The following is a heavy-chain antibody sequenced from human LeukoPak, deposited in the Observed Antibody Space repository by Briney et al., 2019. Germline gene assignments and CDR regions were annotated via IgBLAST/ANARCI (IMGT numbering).Heavy chain of an antibody. CDR2: IYYSKNT. Sequence: SETLSLTCTVPGGSISSSSAYWGWIRHPPGKGMEWIGSIYYSKNTYYNPSLKSRVTISAETSKNQFSLTLGSVSATDTAVYYCVSPRGFSYGYFDYWGQGTLVTVSS. CDR1: GGSISSSSAY. CDR3: VSPRGFSYGYFDY. J-gene: IGHJ4*02. D-gene: IGHD5-18*01. V-gene: IGHV4-39*01.